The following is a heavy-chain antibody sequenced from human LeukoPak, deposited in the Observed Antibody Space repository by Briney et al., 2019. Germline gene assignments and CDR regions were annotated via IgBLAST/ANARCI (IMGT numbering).Heavy chain of an antibody. D-gene: IGHD2-15*01. J-gene: IGHJ4*02. CDR1: GHTFTRNG. V-gene: IGHV1-18*01. Sequence: ASVKVSCKASGHTFTRNGISWVRQAPGQGLEWMGWISVYNGNTNYAQKLQGRVTMTTDTSTSTAYMELRSLRSDDTAVYYCARADIYCSGGSCYSGSPGYWGQGTLVTVSS. CDR3: ARADIYCSGGSCYSGSPGY. CDR2: ISVYNGNT.